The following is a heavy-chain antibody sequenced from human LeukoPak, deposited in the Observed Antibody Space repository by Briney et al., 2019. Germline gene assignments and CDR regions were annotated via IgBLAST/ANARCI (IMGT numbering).Heavy chain of an antibody. CDR3: ARRDRDAFDI. J-gene: IGHJ3*02. V-gene: IGHV4-39*01. D-gene: IGHD3-22*01. Sequence: SETLSLTCTVSGGSISSSSYYWGWIRQPPGKGLEWIGSIYYSGSTYYSPSLKSRVTISVDTSKNQFSLKLSSVTAADTAVYYCARRDRDAFDIWGQGTMVTVSS. CDR1: GGSISSSSYY. CDR2: IYYSGST.